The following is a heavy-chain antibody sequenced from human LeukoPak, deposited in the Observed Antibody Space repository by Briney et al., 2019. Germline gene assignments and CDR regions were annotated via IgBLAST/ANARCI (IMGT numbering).Heavy chain of an antibody. J-gene: IGHJ4*02. V-gene: IGHV3-11*01. Sequence: GGSLRLSCAASGFTFSDYYMSWIRQAPGKGLEWVSYISSSGSTIYYADSAKGRFTISRDNAKNSLYLQMNSLRAEDTAVYYCARDHCSSTSCYIGYWGQGTLVTVSS. CDR3: ARDHCSSTSCYIGY. CDR2: ISSSGSTI. CDR1: GFTFSDYY. D-gene: IGHD2-2*02.